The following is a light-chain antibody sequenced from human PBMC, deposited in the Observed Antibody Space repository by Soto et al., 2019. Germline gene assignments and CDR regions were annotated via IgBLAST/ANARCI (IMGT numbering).Light chain of an antibody. CDR1: QGISTY. J-gene: IGKJ3*01. CDR2: AAS. Sequence: DIQMTQSPSSLSASVGDRVTITCRASQGISTYLAWYQQKPGKVTKLLIYAASTLQSGVPSRFSGSGSGTDFTLTISSLQHEDVATYYCQKYTSAPFTFGPGTKVAIK. V-gene: IGKV1-27*01. CDR3: QKYTSAPFT.